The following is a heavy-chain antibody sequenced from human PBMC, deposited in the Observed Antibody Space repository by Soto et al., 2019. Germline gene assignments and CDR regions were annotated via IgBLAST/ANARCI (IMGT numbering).Heavy chain of an antibody. CDR2: IYSGGST. Sequence: GGSLRPSCAASGFTVSSNYMSCVRQAPGKGLEWVSVIYSGGSTYYADSVKGRFTISRDNSKNTLYLQMNSLRAEDTAVYYCARDPSGSSGWYYFDYWGQGTLVTVSS. J-gene: IGHJ4*02. D-gene: IGHD6-19*01. CDR1: GFTVSSNY. V-gene: IGHV3-66*01. CDR3: ARDPSGSSGWYYFDY.